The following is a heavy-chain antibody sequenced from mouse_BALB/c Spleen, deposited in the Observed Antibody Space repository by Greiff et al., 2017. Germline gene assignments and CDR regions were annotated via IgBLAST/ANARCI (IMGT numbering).Heavy chain of an antibody. CDR3: ARYTTVVATGFDY. Sequence: EVKLVESGGGLVKPGGSLKLSCAASGFTFSSYAMSWVRQTPEKRLEWVATISSGGSYTYYPDSVKGRFTISRDNAKNTLYLQMSSLRSEDTAMYYCARYTTVVATGFDYWGQGTTLTVSS. J-gene: IGHJ2*01. CDR1: GFTFSSYA. D-gene: IGHD1-1*01. CDR2: ISSGGSYT. V-gene: IGHV5-9-3*01.